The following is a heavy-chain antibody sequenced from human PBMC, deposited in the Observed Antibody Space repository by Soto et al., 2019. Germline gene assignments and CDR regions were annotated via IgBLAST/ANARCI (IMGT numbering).Heavy chain of an antibody. J-gene: IGHJ6*02. V-gene: IGHV4-34*01. CDR1: GGTFSGYY. CDR2: IYYSGST. Sequence: SETLSLTCAVYGGTFSGYYWTWIRQPPGTGLEWIGEIYYSGSTNYNPSLKSRVTISVDTSKNQFSLKLSSVTAADTAVYYCARGIIAAAFNYYYGMDVWGQGTTVTVSS. D-gene: IGHD6-13*01. CDR3: ARGIIAAAFNYYYGMDV.